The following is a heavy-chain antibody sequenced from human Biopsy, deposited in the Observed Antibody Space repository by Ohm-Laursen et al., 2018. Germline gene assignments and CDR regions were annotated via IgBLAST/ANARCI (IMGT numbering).Heavy chain of an antibody. CDR3: VREPKTGTAEAWYFDL. CDR2: ISYNERT. V-gene: IGHV4-31*03. Sequence: TLSPTCSVSGASVKTSGYFWAWIRQRPGKGLEWIGYISYNERTHYNPSLTSRLAISFDTSNNRISLQLGSVSVADTAVYYCVREPKTGTAEAWYFDLWGRGSPVTVPS. J-gene: IGHJ2*01. D-gene: IGHD3-9*01. CDR1: GASVKTSGYF.